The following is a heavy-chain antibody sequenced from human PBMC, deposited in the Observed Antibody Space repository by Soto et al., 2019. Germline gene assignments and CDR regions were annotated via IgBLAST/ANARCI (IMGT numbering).Heavy chain of an antibody. J-gene: IGHJ4*02. CDR3: ATASNSGSYSHPFDY. CDR1: GGSISSVGYY. CDR2: IYYSGST. V-gene: IGHV4-31*02. D-gene: IGHD1-26*01. Sequence: SETLSLTWTVSGGSISSVGYYWSWIRQHPGKGLEWIGYIYYSGSTYYNPSLKSRVTISVDTSKNQFSLKLSSVTAADTAVYYCATASNSGSYSHPFDYWGQGTLVTVSS.